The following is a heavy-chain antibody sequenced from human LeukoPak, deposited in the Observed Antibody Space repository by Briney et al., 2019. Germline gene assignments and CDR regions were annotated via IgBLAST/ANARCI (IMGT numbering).Heavy chain of an antibody. Sequence: SVKVSCKASGYTFTGYYMHWVRQALGQGLEWMGGIIPIFGTANYAQKFQGRVTITADESTSTAYMELSSLRSEDTAVYYCARAVVPAAIPYYFDYWGQGTLVTVSS. D-gene: IGHD2-2*01. CDR3: ARAVVPAAIPYYFDY. J-gene: IGHJ4*02. CDR2: IIPIFGTA. CDR1: GYTFTGYY. V-gene: IGHV1-69*13.